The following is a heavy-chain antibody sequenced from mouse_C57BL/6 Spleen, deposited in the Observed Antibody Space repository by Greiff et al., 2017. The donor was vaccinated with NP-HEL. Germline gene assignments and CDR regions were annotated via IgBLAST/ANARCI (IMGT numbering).Heavy chain of an antibody. J-gene: IGHJ1*03. CDR1: GFTFSSYG. CDR2: ISSGGSYT. CDR3: ARHPTVVATRGYFDV. V-gene: IGHV5-6*01. Sequence: EVQRVESGGDLVKPGGSLKLSCAASGFTFSSYGMSWVRQTPDKRLEWVATISSGGSYTYYPDSVKGRFTISRDNAKNTLYLQMSSLKSEDTAMYYCARHPTVVATRGYFDVWGTGTTVTVSS. D-gene: IGHD1-1*01.